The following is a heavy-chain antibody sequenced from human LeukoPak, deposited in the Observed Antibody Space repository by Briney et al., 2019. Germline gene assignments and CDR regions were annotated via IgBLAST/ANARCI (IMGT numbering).Heavy chain of an antibody. Sequence: ETLSLTCTVSGGSISSSSYYWGWIRQPPGKGLEWVSSISGGSTYIYYADSVKGRFTISRDNTKNSVYLQMNGLRAEDTAIYYCARDGYCNSITCFDYWGQGTLVTVSS. D-gene: IGHD2-2*03. CDR3: ARDGYCNSITCFDY. V-gene: IGHV3-21*01. CDR2: ISGGSTYI. J-gene: IGHJ4*02. CDR1: GGSISSSS.